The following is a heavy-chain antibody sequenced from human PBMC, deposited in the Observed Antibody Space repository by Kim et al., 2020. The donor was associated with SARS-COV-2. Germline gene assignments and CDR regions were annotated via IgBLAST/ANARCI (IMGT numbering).Heavy chain of an antibody. D-gene: IGHD2-2*01. CDR1: GGTFSSYA. V-gene: IGHV1-69*13. Sequence: SVKVSCKASGGTFSSYAISWVRQAPGQGLEWMGGIIPIFGTANYAQKFQGRVTITADESTSTAYMELSSLRSEDTAVYYCARVGTCSSTSCYLLQYIPYYYYYGMDVWGQGTTVTVSS. CDR3: ARVGTCSSTSCYLLQYIPYYYYYGMDV. CDR2: IIPIFGTA. J-gene: IGHJ6*02.